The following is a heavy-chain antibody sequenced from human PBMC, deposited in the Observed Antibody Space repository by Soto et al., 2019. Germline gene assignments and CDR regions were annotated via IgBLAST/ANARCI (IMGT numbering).Heavy chain of an antibody. V-gene: IGHV4-34*01. CDR1: GGSFSDYY. CDR3: ARSFRGVSLD. Sequence: SENLSLTGVVNGGSFSDYYWILIRQSPGKGLEWIGEINHSGTINFNPSLKSRVTISIDTSENQFSLTLRSVTAADTAIYYCARSFRGVSLDWGQGTLVTVSS. CDR2: INHSGTI. J-gene: IGHJ4*02. D-gene: IGHD3-10*01.